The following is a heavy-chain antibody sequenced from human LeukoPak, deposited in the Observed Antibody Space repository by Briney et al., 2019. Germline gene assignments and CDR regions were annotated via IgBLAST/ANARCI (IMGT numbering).Heavy chain of an antibody. D-gene: IGHD5-18*01. V-gene: IGHV4-38-2*01. CDR3: ARSMQLWGTFDY. CDR1: GYSISSGYY. CDR2: IYQSGTT. J-gene: IGHJ4*02. Sequence: SETLSLTCAVSGYSISSGYYWGWIRQPPGKGLEWIGSIYQSGTTYFNPSLKSRVTISVDTSKNQFSLKLSSATAADTAVYYCARSMQLWGTFDYWGQGTLVTVSS.